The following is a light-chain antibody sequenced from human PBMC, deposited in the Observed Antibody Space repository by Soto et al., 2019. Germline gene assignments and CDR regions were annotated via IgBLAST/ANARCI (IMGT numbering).Light chain of an antibody. CDR3: LQDYTYPPV. Sequence: AIKMTQSPSSLSASVGDRVTITCRASEDIRTDLGWYQQKPGKAPEFLIYAASTLQNGVPPRFSGNGSGTDFTLTISGLQPADFATYFCLQDYTYPPVFGGGTRVEIK. J-gene: IGKJ4*01. V-gene: IGKV1-6*01. CDR1: EDIRTD. CDR2: AAS.